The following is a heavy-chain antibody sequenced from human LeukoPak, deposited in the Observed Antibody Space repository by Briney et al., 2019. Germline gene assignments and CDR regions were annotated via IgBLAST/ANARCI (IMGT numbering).Heavy chain of an antibody. CDR1: GFTFSSYA. J-gene: IGHJ5*02. CDR2: ISGSGRST. CDR3: AKDVGYCSGGTCYSGRNWFDP. Sequence: GGSLRLSCAASGFTFSSYAMSWVRQAPGKGLEWVSAISGSGRSTFYADCVKGRFTISRDNSKSTLYLQMNSLRAEDTAVYYCAKDVGYCSGGTCYSGRNWFDPWGQGTLVTVSS. V-gene: IGHV3-23*01. D-gene: IGHD2-15*01.